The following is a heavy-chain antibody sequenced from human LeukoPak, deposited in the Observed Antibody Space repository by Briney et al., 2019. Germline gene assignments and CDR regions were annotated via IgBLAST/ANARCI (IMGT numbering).Heavy chain of an antibody. CDR3: ARDRFGYCSSTSCYGYFDY. CDR1: GYTFTGYY. D-gene: IGHD2-2*03. J-gene: IGHJ4*02. V-gene: IGHV1-2*02. CDR2: INPNSGGT. Sequence: ASVKVSCKASGYTFTGYYMHWVRQAPGQGLEWMGWINPNSGGTNYAQKFQGRVTMTRDTSISTAYMELSRLRSDDTAVYYCARDRFGYCSSTSCYGYFDYWGQGTLVTVSS.